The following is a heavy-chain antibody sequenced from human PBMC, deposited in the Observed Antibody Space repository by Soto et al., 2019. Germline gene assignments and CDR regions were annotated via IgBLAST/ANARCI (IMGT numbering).Heavy chain of an antibody. D-gene: IGHD6-19*01. CDR2: IYPGDSDT. CDR1: VYNFTKYC. Sequence: PGESLKISCKGSVYNFTKYCIAWVRQMPGKGLDWMGIIYPGDSDTRYSPSFQGQVTISADKTISTAYLQWSSLKASDTAIYYCARGGWGQSDYWGQGTLVTVSS. V-gene: IGHV5-51*01. J-gene: IGHJ4*02. CDR3: ARGGWGQSDY.